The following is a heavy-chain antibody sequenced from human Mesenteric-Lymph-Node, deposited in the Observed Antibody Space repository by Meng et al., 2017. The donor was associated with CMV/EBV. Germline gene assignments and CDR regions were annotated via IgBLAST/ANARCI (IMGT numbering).Heavy chain of an antibody. D-gene: IGHD3-3*01. Sequence: GESLKISCAASGFTFSDYYMSWIRQAPGKGLEWVSYISSSGSTIYYADSVKGRFTIYRDNAKNSLYLQMNSLRAEDTAVYYCAREGWNYDFWTGYDHWRQGALVTVSS. CDR1: GFTFSDYY. V-gene: IGHV3-11*04. CDR3: AREGWNYDFWTGYDH. J-gene: IGHJ5*02. CDR2: ISSSGSTI.